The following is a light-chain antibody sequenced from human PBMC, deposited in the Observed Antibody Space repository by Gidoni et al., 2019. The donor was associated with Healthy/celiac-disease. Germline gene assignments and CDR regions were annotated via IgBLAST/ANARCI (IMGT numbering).Light chain of an antibody. CDR3: QQRSNWPPET. J-gene: IGKJ3*01. CDR2: DAS. V-gene: IGKV3-11*01. Sequence: EIVLTLSPATLSLSPGERATLSCRASQSVSSYLAWYQQKPGQAPRLLIYDASNRATGIPARFSGSGCGTDITLTISSLEPEDFAVYYCQQRSNWPPETFGPGTKVDIK. CDR1: QSVSSY.